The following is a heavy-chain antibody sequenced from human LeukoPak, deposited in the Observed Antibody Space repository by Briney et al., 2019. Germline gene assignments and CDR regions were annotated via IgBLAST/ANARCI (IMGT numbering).Heavy chain of an antibody. D-gene: IGHD2-2*01. Sequence: PGGSLRLSCAASGFTFSDAYMSWVPQVPGMGLGWVGRIKSKTDGGTTDYAAPVKGRFTISRDDSKNRLYLQINSLKTEDTAVYYCTADMRESSRAADYWGQGTLITVSS. CDR1: GFTFSDAY. CDR3: TADMRESSRAADY. J-gene: IGHJ4*02. V-gene: IGHV3-15*01. CDR2: IKSKTDGGTT.